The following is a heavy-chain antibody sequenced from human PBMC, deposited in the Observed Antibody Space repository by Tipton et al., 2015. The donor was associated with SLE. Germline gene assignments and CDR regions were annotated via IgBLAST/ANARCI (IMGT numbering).Heavy chain of an antibody. CDR2: IYPSGNS. Sequence: TLSLTCTVSGGSISSYYWSWIWQPAGKGLEWIGRIYPSGNSNSNPSLKSRLSMSVDTSKNQFSLRLTSVTAADTAVYYCARTNLQGSLVDWYFDLWGRGTLVTVSS. V-gene: IGHV4-4*07. CDR3: ARTNLQGSLVDWYFDL. CDR1: GGSISSYY. D-gene: IGHD5-24*01. J-gene: IGHJ2*01.